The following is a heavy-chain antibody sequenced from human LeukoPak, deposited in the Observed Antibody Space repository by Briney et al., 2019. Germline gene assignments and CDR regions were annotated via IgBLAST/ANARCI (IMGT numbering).Heavy chain of an antibody. CDR2: ISTYNGNT. CDR1: GYTFTSYG. Sequence: ASVKFSCKASGYTFTSYGISWVRQAPGQGLEWMGWISTYNGNTNYAQKLQGRVTMTTDTSTNTAYMELRSLTSDDTAVYYCAVLRGFDYWGQGTLVTVSS. J-gene: IGHJ4*02. V-gene: IGHV1-18*01. D-gene: IGHD4/OR15-4a*01. CDR3: AVLRGFDY.